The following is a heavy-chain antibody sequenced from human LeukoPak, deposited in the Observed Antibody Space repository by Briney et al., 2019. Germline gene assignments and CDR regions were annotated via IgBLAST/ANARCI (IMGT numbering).Heavy chain of an antibody. CDR3: ARPVGGGEAFDI. CDR2: IYYSGST. D-gene: IGHD1-26*01. V-gene: IGHV4-39*01. CDR1: GDSISSGDYY. Sequence: PSQTLSLTCTVSGDSISSGDYYWSWIRQPPGKGLGWIGSIYYSGSTYYNPSLKSRVTISVDPSKNQFSLKLSSVTAADTAVYYCARPVGGGEAFDIWGQGTMVTVSS. J-gene: IGHJ3*02.